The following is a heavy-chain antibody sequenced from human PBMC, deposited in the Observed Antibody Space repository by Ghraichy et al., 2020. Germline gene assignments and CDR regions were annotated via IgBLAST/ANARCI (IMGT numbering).Heavy chain of an antibody. CDR2: MNPNSGNT. V-gene: IGHV1-8*01. J-gene: IGHJ6*02. D-gene: IGHD2-8*01. Sequence: ASVKVSCKASGYTFTSYDINWVRQATGQGLEWMGWMNPNSGNTGYAQKFQGRVTMTRNTSISTAYMELSSLRSEDTAVYYCARASPHLYCTNDVCLNMDVWGQGTTVTVSS. CDR3: ARASPHLYCTNDVCLNMDV. CDR1: GYTFTSYD.